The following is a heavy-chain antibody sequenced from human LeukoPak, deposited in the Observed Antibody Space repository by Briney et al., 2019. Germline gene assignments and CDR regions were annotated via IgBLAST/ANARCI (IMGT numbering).Heavy chain of an antibody. D-gene: IGHD5-18*01. Sequence: GASVKVSCKALGYTFTDYYMHWVRQATGQGLEWMGWMNPNSGNTGYAQKFQGRVTMTRDTSISTAYMELSRLRSDDTAVYYCARDLNHSYGFPLRSEYYFDYWGQGTLVTVSS. J-gene: IGHJ4*02. CDR3: ARDLNHSYGFPLRSEYYFDY. CDR2: MNPNSGNT. V-gene: IGHV1-2*02. CDR1: GYTFTDYY.